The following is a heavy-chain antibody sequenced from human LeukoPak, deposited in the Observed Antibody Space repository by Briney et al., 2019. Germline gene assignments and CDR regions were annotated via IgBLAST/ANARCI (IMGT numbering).Heavy chain of an antibody. CDR2: ISAYNGNT. V-gene: IGHV1-18*01. D-gene: IGHD3-22*01. CDR1: GYTFTSYG. J-gene: IGHJ4*02. CDR3: ARDADYYDSSGYYHGDY. Sequence: ASVRVSCKASGYTFTSYGISWVRQAPGQGLEWMGWISAYNGNTNYAQKLQGRVTMTTDTSTSTAYMELRSLRSDDTAVYYCARDADYYDSSGYYHGDYWGQGTLVTVSS.